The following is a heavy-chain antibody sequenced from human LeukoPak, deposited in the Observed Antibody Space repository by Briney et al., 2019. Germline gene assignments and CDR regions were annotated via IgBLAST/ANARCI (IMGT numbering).Heavy chain of an antibody. CDR3: ATETNGRHYDY. V-gene: IGHV3-21*06. D-gene: IGHD1-14*01. CDR1: GLTFSTSG. J-gene: IGHJ4*02. Sequence: PGGSLRLSCTASGLTFSTSGFNWICQAPGTGLEWVAFIGLTGSDRYHADSIIERFATTRVDANNILYLQMHSMRAADTAVYYFATETNGRHYDYWGQRTLLTVSS. CDR2: IGLTGSDR.